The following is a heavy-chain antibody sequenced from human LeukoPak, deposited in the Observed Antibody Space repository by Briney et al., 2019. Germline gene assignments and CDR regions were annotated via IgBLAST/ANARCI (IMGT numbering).Heavy chain of an antibody. D-gene: IGHD3-22*01. Sequence: ASVKVSCKASGYTFTSYDINWVRQATGQGLEWMGWMNPNSGNTGYAQKFQGRVTMTRNTSISTAFMELSRLTSDDTAVYYCARVKTMIIVVGLFDYWGQGTLVTVSS. CDR3: ARVKTMIIVVGLFDY. V-gene: IGHV1-8*01. J-gene: IGHJ4*02. CDR2: MNPNSGNT. CDR1: GYTFTSYD.